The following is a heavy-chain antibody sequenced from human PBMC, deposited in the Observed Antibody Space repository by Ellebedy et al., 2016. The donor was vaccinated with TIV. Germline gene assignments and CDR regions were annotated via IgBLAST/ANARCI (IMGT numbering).Heavy chain of an antibody. CDR3: ATVPLGSYSSFDY. J-gene: IGHJ4*02. D-gene: IGHD1-26*01. Sequence: ASVKVSXXASGYTFTSYYMHWVRQAPGQGLEWMGIINPSGGSTSYAQKFQGRVIMTEDTSTGTAYMELSSLRSEDTAVYYCATVPLGSYSSFDYWGQGTLVTVSS. CDR2: INPSGGST. V-gene: IGHV1-46*01. CDR1: GYTFTSYY.